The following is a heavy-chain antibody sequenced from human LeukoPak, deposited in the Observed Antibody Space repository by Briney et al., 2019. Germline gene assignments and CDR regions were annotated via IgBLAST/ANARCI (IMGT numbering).Heavy chain of an antibody. D-gene: IGHD6-19*01. CDR3: TTEIDYSSGWYINYYYYGMDV. CDR1: GFIFSSYN. V-gene: IGHV3-15*07. Sequence: GGSLRLSCAASGFIFSSYNMNWVRQAPGKGLEWVGRIKSKTDGGTTDYAAPVKGRFTISRDDSKNTLYLQMNSLKTEDTAVYYCTTEIDYSSGWYINYYYYGMDVWGQGTTVTVSS. CDR2: IKSKTDGGTT. J-gene: IGHJ6*02.